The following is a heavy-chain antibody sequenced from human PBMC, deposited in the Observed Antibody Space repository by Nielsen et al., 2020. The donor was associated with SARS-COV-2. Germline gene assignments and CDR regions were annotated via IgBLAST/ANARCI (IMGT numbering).Heavy chain of an antibody. J-gene: IGHJ6*02. V-gene: IGHV3-11*05. CDR1: GFTFSDYY. Sequence: GESLKISCAASGFTFSDYYMNWIRQAPGRGLEWVSYISFSGSETDYADSVRGRFTIFRDNAKNSVSLQMNRLTPEDTAVYYCARDKGDYGSEAAGMDVWGQWTTVSVSS. CDR2: ISFSGSET. CDR3: ARDKGDYGSEAAGMDV. D-gene: IGHD4-17*01.